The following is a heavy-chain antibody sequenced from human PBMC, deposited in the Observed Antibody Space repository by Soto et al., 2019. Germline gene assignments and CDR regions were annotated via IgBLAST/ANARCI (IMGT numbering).Heavy chain of an antibody. Sequence: LRLSCAASGFTFSSYAMHWVRQAPGKGLEWVAVISYDGSNKYYADSVKGRFTISRDNSKNTLYLQMNSLRAEDTAVYYCARDDYGGYYYYYYYGMDVWGQGTTVTVSS. CDR3: ARDDYGGYYYYYYYGMDV. D-gene: IGHD4-17*01. CDR2: ISYDGSNK. J-gene: IGHJ6*02. CDR1: GFTFSSYA. V-gene: IGHV3-30-3*01.